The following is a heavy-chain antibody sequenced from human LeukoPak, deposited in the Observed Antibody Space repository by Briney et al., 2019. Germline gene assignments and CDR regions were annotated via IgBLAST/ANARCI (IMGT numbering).Heavy chain of an antibody. J-gene: IGHJ2*01. D-gene: IGHD2-15*01. CDR3: ARDQCSGSCWVVEPDWYFDL. Sequence: ASLKLSCTASGYTFTGYYVHCARHSPGPRRGVRGRISPNSTGTNSAQKFQGRVTMNRDTSISTAYMEVIRLRSDDMAVYYCARDQCSGSCWVVEPDWYFDLWGRGTLVTVSS. CDR1: GYTFTGYY. CDR2: ISPNSTGT. V-gene: IGHV1-2*06.